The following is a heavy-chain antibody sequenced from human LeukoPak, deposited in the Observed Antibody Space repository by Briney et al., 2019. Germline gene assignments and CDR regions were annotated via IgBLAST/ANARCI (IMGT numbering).Heavy chain of an antibody. Sequence: GGSLRLSCAASGFTFSSYAMSWVRQAPGKGLVWVSAISGSGGSTYYADSVKGRFTISRDNSKNTLYLQMNSLRAEDTAVYYCAKDIVVVVAATIGMDVWGKGTTVTVSS. J-gene: IGHJ6*04. D-gene: IGHD2-15*01. CDR3: AKDIVVVVAATIGMDV. CDR2: ISGSGGST. CDR1: GFTFSSYA. V-gene: IGHV3-23*01.